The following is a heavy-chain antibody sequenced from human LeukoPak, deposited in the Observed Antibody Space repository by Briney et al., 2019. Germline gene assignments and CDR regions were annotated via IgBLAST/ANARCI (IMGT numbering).Heavy chain of an antibody. Sequence: PGGSLRLSCAASGFTFSSYWMHWVRQAPGKGLEWVSYISSSGSTIYYADSVKGRFTNSRDNAKNSLYLQMNSLRAEDTAVYYCAGVYCSGGSCYSGWFDPWGQGTLVTVSS. CDR1: GFTFSSYW. CDR3: AGVYCSGGSCYSGWFDP. D-gene: IGHD2-15*01. V-gene: IGHV3-48*04. J-gene: IGHJ5*02. CDR2: ISSSGSTI.